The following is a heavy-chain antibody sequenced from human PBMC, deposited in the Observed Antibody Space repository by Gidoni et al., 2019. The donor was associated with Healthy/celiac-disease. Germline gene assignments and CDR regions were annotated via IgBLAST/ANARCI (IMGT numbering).Heavy chain of an antibody. J-gene: IGHJ6*02. D-gene: IGHD6-6*01. Sequence: QVQLVESGGGVVQPGRSLRLSCAASGFTFSRYGMHWVSQAPGKGLECVAVICYDGSNKYYADSVKGRFTISRDNSKNTLYLQMNSLRAEDTAVYYCARDRKQLVPYRYYYYYGMDVWGQGTTVTVSS. CDR3: ARDRKQLVPYRYYYYYGMDV. CDR1: GFTFSRYG. CDR2: ICYDGSNK. V-gene: IGHV3-33*01.